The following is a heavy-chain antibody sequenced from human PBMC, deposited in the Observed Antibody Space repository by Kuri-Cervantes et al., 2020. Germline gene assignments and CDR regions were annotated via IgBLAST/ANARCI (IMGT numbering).Heavy chain of an antibody. D-gene: IGHD3-10*01. CDR2: FNHSGRT. CDR1: GFTFSNAW. V-gene: IGHV4-34*01. Sequence: LRLPCAASGFTFSNAWMSWFRQAPGKGREWIGEFNHSGRTNYNPSLKSRVTISVDTSKNQSSLKLCSVTAADTAVYYCARGGLLWFRELLFSSYAFDIWGQGTMVTVSS. J-gene: IGHJ3*02. CDR3: ARGGLLWFRELLFSSYAFDI.